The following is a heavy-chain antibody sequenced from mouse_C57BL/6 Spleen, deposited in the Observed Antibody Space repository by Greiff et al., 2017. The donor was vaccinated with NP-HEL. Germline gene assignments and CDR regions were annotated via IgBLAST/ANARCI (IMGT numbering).Heavy chain of an antibody. CDR3: ASRGGDGSSLYWYFDV. CDR1: GYTFTSYW. J-gene: IGHJ1*03. D-gene: IGHD1-1*01. Sequence: QVQLQQPGAELVKPGASVKLSCKASGYTFTSYWMQWVKQRPGQGLEWIGEIDPSDSYTNYNQKFKGKATLTVDTSSSTAYMQLSSLTSEDSAGYYCASRGGDGSSLYWYFDVWGTGTTVTVSS. V-gene: IGHV1-50*01. CDR2: IDPSDSYT.